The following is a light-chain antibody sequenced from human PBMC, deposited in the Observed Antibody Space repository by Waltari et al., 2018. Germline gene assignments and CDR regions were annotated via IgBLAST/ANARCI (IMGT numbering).Light chain of an antibody. CDR1: QVILGY. J-gene: IGKJ4*01. V-gene: IGKV1-9*01. CDR3: QQLKSYPIT. CDR2: AAS. Sequence: TQLTQSPSSLAASVGDRVTISCRTSQVILGYLAWYQQKPGKAPKLLIYAASTLQSGVPSRFSGSGSGMDFNITISNLQPEDFATYYCQQLKSYPITFGGGTKVDIK.